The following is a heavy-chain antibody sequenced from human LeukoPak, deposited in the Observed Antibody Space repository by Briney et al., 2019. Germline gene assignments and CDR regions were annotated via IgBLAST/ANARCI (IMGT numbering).Heavy chain of an antibody. CDR3: ARDDGSYSRSPGFDY. V-gene: IGHV1-69*06. Sequence: SVKVSCKASGGTFSSYAISWVRQAPGQGLEWMGGIIPIFGTANYAQKFQGRVTITADKSTSTAHMELSSLRSEDTAVYYCARDDGSYSRSPGFDYWGQGTLVTVSS. J-gene: IGHJ4*02. CDR1: GGTFSSYA. D-gene: IGHD1-26*01. CDR2: IIPIFGTA.